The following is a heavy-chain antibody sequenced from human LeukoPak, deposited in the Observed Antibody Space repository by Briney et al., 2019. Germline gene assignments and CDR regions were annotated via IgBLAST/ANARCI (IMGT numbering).Heavy chain of an antibody. CDR1: GFTFSSYG. CDR2: ISWNSGSI. Sequence: GGSLRLSCAASGFTFSSYGMHWVRQAPGKGLEWVSGISWNSGSIGYADSVKGRFTISRDNAKNSLYLQMNSLRAEDTALYYCAKGGSSPFDYWGQGTLVTVSS. D-gene: IGHD6-19*01. J-gene: IGHJ4*02. CDR3: AKGGSSPFDY. V-gene: IGHV3-9*01.